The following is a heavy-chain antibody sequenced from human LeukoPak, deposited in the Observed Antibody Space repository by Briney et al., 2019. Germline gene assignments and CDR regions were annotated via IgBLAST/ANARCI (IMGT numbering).Heavy chain of an antibody. CDR2: INPNSGGT. CDR1: VYTFTCYY. V-gene: IGHV1-2*02. Sequence: ASVTVSCTASVYTFTCYYIHWVRQAPGQGREWMGWINPNSGGTNYAQKFQGRVTMTRDTSISTAYMELSRLRSDDTAVYYCAREGRGWAFDIWGQGTMVTVSS. D-gene: IGHD2-15*01. J-gene: IGHJ3*02. CDR3: AREGRGWAFDI.